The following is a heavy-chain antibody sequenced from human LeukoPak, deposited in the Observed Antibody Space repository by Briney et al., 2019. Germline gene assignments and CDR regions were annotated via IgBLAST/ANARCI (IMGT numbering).Heavy chain of an antibody. CDR3: ARDRPRYFEY. Sequence: PGGSLRLSCAASGFTFSTYSTTWVRQAPGKGLEWLSYISSSSTTIYYKDSVKGRFTVSRDNGRNSLYLQMNNLRVDDTAVYYCARDRPRYFEYWGQGILVTVSS. CDR2: ISSSSTTI. CDR1: GFTFSTYS. J-gene: IGHJ4*02. V-gene: IGHV3-48*01.